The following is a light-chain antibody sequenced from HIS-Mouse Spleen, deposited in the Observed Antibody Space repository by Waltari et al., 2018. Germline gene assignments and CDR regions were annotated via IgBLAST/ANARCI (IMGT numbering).Light chain of an antibody. CDR2: EDS. Sequence: SYELTQPPSGSVSPGQKARITCSGDALQKKKAYWDTQKSGQAPVLVIYEDSKRPSGIPERFSGSSSGTMATLTISGAQVEDEADYYCYSTDSSGNHRVFGGGTKLTVL. CDR1: ALQKKK. V-gene: IGLV3-10*01. J-gene: IGLJ2*01. CDR3: YSTDSSGNHRV.